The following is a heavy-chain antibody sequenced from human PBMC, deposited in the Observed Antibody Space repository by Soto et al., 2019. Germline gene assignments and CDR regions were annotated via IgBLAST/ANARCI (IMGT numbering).Heavy chain of an antibody. J-gene: IGHJ6*04. V-gene: IGHV1-69*04. CDR3: ARDGLGGYYGSGSPEHYYGMDV. CDR2: IIPILGIA. Sequence: SVKVSCKASGGTFSSYAISWVRQAPGQGLEWMGRIIPILGIANYAQKFQGRVTITADKSTSTAYMELSSLRSEDTAVYYCARDGLGGYYGSGSPEHYYGMDVWGKGTTVTVSS. CDR1: GGTFSSYA. D-gene: IGHD3-10*01.